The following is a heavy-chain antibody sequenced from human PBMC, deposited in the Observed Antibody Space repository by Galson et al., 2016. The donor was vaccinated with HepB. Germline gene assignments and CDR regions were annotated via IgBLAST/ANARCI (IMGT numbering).Heavy chain of an antibody. CDR2: IDSDGTST. V-gene: IGHV3-74*01. CDR1: GFSFRYNW. Sequence: SLRLSCAASGFSFRYNWIHWVRQAPGKGLVWVSRIDSDGTSTSYADSVKGRFTISRDNARNTVYLQMSSLRVEDTSVYYCTRDGGRHNHLDVWGQGTLVTVSS. CDR3: TRDGGRHNHLDV. D-gene: IGHD2-15*01. J-gene: IGHJ4*02.